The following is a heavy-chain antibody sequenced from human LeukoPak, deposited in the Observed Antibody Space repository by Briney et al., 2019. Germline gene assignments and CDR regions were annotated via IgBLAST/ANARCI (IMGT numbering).Heavy chain of an antibody. CDR1: GFTFSSYS. Sequence: GGSLRLSCAASGFTFSSYSMNWVRQAPGKGLEWVSSISSSSSYIYYADSVKGRFTISRDNAKKSLYLQMNSLRVEDTAVYYCATIVVVSSSLEDYWGQGTLVTVSS. D-gene: IGHD3-22*01. CDR3: ATIVVVSSSLEDY. V-gene: IGHV3-21*04. CDR2: ISSSSSYI. J-gene: IGHJ4*02.